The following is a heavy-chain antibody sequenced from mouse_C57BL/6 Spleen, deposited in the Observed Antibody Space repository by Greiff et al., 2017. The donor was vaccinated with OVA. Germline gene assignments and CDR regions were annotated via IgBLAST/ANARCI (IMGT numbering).Heavy chain of an antibody. CDR1: GFTFSDYG. CDR3: ARWWVLTYAMDY. Sequence: DVMLVESGGGLVKPGGSLKLSCAASGFTFSDYGMHWVRQAPEKGLEWVAYISSGSSTIYYADTVKGRFTISRDNAKNTLVLQMTSLRSEDTAMYYCARWWVLTYAMDYWGQGTSVTVSS. D-gene: IGHD1-1*02. CDR2: ISSGSSTI. V-gene: IGHV5-17*01. J-gene: IGHJ4*01.